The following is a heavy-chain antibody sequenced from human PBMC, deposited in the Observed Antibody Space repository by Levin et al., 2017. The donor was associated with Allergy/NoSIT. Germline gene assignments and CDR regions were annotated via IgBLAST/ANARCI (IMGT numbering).Heavy chain of an antibody. CDR1: GFTFSTYT. Sequence: GGSLRLSCAASGFTFSTYTMNWVRQAPGKGLEWVSDITSSSSTIYHADSVKGRFTISRDNAKNSLYLQMNSLRAEDTAVYYCARDGFSHPGFDMWGQGTLVTVSS. J-gene: IGHJ3*02. CDR3: ARDGFSHPGFDM. D-gene: IGHD3-3*01. V-gene: IGHV3-48*01. CDR2: ITSSSSTI.